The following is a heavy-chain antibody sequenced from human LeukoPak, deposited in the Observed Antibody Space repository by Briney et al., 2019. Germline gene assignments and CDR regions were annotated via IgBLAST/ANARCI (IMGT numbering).Heavy chain of an antibody. Sequence: ASVTVSCKVSGYTLTELSMHWVRQAPGKGLEWMGGFDPEDGETIYAQKFQGRVTMTGDTSTDTAYMELSSLRSEDTAVYYCATTSLYNWNDPPSGWFDPWGQGTLVTVSS. CDR2: FDPEDGET. CDR1: GYTLTELS. D-gene: IGHD1-1*01. CDR3: ATTSLYNWNDPPSGWFDP. V-gene: IGHV1-24*01. J-gene: IGHJ5*02.